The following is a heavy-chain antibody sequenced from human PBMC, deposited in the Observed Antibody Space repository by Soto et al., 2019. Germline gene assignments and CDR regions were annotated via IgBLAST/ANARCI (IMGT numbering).Heavy chain of an antibody. CDR1: GYSFTTHY. Sequence: ASVKVSCKASGYSFTTHYMHWVRQAPGQGLEWLGIINPSGDTTSYAQKFQGRVTLTKDSSTNTLYMQVSSLRSEDTAVYYCVRGHGRSGWYHFDYWGQGTLVTVSS. CDR3: VRGHGRSGWYHFDY. D-gene: IGHD6-19*01. CDR2: INPSGDTT. V-gene: IGHV1-46*01. J-gene: IGHJ4*02.